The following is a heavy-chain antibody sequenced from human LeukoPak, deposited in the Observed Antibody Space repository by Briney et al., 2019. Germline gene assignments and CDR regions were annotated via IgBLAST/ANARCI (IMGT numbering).Heavy chain of an antibody. Sequence: PSETLSLTCTVSGGSISSYYWSWIRQPPGKGLEWIGYIYYSGSTNYNPSLKSRDTISVDTSKNQFSLKLSSVTAADTAVYYCARGMSRDGYNWDYWGQGTLVTVSS. CDR2: IYYSGST. CDR1: GGSISSYY. J-gene: IGHJ4*02. CDR3: ARGMSRDGYNWDY. V-gene: IGHV4-59*01. D-gene: IGHD5-24*01.